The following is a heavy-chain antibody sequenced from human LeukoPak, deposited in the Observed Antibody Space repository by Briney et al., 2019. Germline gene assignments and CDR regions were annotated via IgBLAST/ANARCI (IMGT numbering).Heavy chain of an antibody. CDR3: ARHKSLKDYVSASFDY. V-gene: IGHV4-34*01. CDR2: INHSGST. J-gene: IGHJ4*02. Sequence: SETLSLTCAVYGGSFSGYYWSWIRQPPGQGLEWIGEINHSGSTNYNPSLKSRVTISVDTSKNQFSLKLSSVTAADTAVYYCARHKSLKDYVSASFDYWGQGTLVTVSS. D-gene: IGHD3-10*02. CDR1: GGSFSGYY.